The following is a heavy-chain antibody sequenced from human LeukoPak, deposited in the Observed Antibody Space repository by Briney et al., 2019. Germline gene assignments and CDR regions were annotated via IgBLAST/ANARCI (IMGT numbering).Heavy chain of an antibody. V-gene: IGHV4-4*07. J-gene: IGHJ6*03. CDR2: IYTSGST. CDR1: GGSISSYY. CDR3: ASSVRLPVLRFLEWSDMDV. D-gene: IGHD3-3*01. Sequence: SETLSLTCSVSGGSISSYYWSWIRQPAGKGLEWMGRIYTSGSTNYNPSLKSRLTMSVDTSKNQFSLKLSSVPAADTGVYYCASSVRLPVLRFLEWSDMDVWGKGTTVTVSS.